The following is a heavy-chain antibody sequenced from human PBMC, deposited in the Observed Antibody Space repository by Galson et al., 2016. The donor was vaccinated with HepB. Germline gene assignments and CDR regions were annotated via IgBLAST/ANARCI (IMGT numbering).Heavy chain of an antibody. Sequence: SLRLSCAASGFTFSTYWMHWVRQSPGMGLVWVSRISSDGLTTTYADSVKGRFTISRDNGRNTLYLQMNSLRAEDTGVYYCARDQTRRGPTTFDNWGQEPWSPSPQ. J-gene: IGHJ4*01. D-gene: IGHD1-26*01. CDR2: ISSDGLTT. CDR3: ARDQTRRGPTTFDN. CDR1: GFTFSTYW. V-gene: IGHV3-74*03.